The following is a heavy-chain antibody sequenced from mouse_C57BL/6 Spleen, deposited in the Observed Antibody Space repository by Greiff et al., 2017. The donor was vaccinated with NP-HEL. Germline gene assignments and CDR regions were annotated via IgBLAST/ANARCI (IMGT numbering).Heavy chain of an antibody. D-gene: IGHD2-4*01. V-gene: IGHV1-18*01. Sequence: VQLQQSGPELVKPGASVKIPCKASGYTFTDYNMDWVKQSHGKSLEWIGDINPNNGGTIYNQKFKGKATLTVDKSSSTAYMELRSLTSEDTAVYYCARGGYDYDGTAWFAYWGQGTLVTVSA. J-gene: IGHJ3*01. CDR2: INPNNGGT. CDR1: GYTFTDYN. CDR3: ARGGYDYDGTAWFAY.